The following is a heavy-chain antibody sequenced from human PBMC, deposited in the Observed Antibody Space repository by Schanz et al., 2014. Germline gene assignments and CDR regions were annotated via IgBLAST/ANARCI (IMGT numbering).Heavy chain of an antibody. CDR3: ARAQGVIRLYYGVDV. J-gene: IGHJ6*02. V-gene: IGHV3-53*04. D-gene: IGHD3-10*01. CDR1: GFTVSNSY. Sequence: VQLVESGGGVVQPGRSLRLSCAASGFTVSNSYIHWVRQAPGKGLEWVSTIYSSGSTYYADSVRGRFTISRDNSMNTVYRQMNSLRSDDAAVYYCARAQGVIRLYYGVDVWGQGTTVTVSS. CDR2: IYSSGST.